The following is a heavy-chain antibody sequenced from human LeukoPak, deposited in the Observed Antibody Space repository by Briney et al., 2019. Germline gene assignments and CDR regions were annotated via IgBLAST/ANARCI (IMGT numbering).Heavy chain of an antibody. CDR2: IIAIFGTA. Sequence: GASVKVSSKASVYTFTGYYMRWVRHAPGQGLEWVGGIIAIFGTAKYTQKFQGRVTITTDASTTTHYLELSSLRSGDTAVYYGARSKGIAAHWLDYFDYWGQGTLVTVSS. V-gene: IGHV1-69*05. J-gene: IGHJ4*02. CDR1: VYTFTGYY. CDR3: ARSKGIAAHWLDYFDY. D-gene: IGHD6-13*01.